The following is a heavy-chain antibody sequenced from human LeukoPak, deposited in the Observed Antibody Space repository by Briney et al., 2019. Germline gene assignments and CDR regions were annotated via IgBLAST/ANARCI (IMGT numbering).Heavy chain of an antibody. J-gene: IGHJ4*02. CDR2: IYYSGST. CDR1: GGSINSDGCY. Sequence: KPSETLSLTCTVSGGSINSDGCYWSWIRQHPGKGLEWIGYIYYSGSTYYNPSLKSRVTISVDTSKNQFSLRLTSVTAADTAVYYCARDSGYGSLDYWGQGTLVTVPS. D-gene: IGHD5-12*01. CDR3: ARDSGYGSLDY. V-gene: IGHV4-31*03.